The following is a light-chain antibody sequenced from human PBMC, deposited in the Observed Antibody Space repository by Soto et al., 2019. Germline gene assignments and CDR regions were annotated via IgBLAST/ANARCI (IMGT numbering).Light chain of an antibody. Sequence: VMTQSPATLSVSPGERAALSCRASQSVSTNLAWYQQKPGQPPRLLIYFASTRATAVPARFTAGGSGTEFTLTISSLQSDDLAVYYCQQYGNSPYTFGQGTKLEIK. V-gene: IGKV3-15*01. CDR3: QQYGNSPYT. CDR1: QSVSTN. CDR2: FAS. J-gene: IGKJ2*01.